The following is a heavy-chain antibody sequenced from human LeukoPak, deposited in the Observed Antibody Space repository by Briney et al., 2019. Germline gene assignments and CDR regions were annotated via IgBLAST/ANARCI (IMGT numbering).Heavy chain of an antibody. J-gene: IGHJ6*02. CDR3: TRTRERYFEPYYYYGMDV. CDR2: ISSSSSTI. V-gene: IGHV3-48*01. Sequence: GWSLRLSCAASGFTFSSYSMNWVRQAPGKGLEWVSYISSSSSTIYYADSVKGRFTISRDNSKNTLYLQMNSLKTEDTAVYYCTRTRERYFEPYYYYGMDVWGQGTTVTVSS. CDR1: GFTFSSYS. D-gene: IGHD3-9*01.